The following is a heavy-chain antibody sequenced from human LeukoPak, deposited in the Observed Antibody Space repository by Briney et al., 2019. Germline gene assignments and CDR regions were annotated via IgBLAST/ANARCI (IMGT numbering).Heavy chain of an antibody. V-gene: IGHV3-23*01. D-gene: IGHD2-2*01. CDR2: IGGSGGST. Sequence: GSLRLSCAASGFTFSSYAMSWVRQAPGKGLDWVSAIGGSGGSTFYADSVKGRFTISRDNSRDTLYLQMNSLRAEDTAVYYCAKGYCASTTCYSRFDPWGQGTLVTVSS. CDR3: AKGYCASTTCYSRFDP. CDR1: GFTFSSYA. J-gene: IGHJ5*02.